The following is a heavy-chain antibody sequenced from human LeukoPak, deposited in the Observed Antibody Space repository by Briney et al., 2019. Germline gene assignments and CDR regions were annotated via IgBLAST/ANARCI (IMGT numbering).Heavy chain of an antibody. D-gene: IGHD2-8*01. CDR2: IRSKANSYAT. CDR3: TLPRGYCTNGVCPNYYHYYMDV. Sequence: PGGSLRLSCAASGFTFSGSAMHWVRQASGKGLEWVGRIRSKANSYATAYAASVKGRFTISRDDSKNTAYLQMNSLKTEDTAVYYCTLPRGYCTNGVCPNYYHYYMDVWGKGTTVTVSS. J-gene: IGHJ6*03. V-gene: IGHV3-73*01. CDR1: GFTFSGSA.